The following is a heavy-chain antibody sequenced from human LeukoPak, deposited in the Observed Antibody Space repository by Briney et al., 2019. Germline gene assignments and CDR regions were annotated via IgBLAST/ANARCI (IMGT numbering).Heavy chain of an antibody. V-gene: IGHV1-2*02. CDR1: GYTFTGYY. D-gene: IGHD3-22*01. CDR3: AREISGYSDY. Sequence: ASVKVSCKASGYTFTGYYMHWVRQAPGQGLEWMGWIDANSGDTKYAQKFQGRVTMTRDTSISTAYMELSRLRSDDTAMYYCAREISGYSDYWGQGTLVTVSS. CDR2: IDANSGDT. J-gene: IGHJ4*02.